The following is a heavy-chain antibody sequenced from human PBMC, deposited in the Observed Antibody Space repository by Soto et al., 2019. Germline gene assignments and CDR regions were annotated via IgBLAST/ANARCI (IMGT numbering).Heavy chain of an antibody. CDR2: ISYDGSNR. V-gene: IGHV3-30*04. D-gene: IGHD2-8*01. Sequence: QVQLVESGGGVVQPGRSLRLTCAASGFTFSTYAMHWVRQAPGKGMEWLAFISYDGSNRYYADSVKGRFNISRDKFKNAVYLQMSGARVADTAMYYCARALSRGITNIGLELHYWGQGILVTFSS. CDR3: ARALSRGITNIGLELHY. J-gene: IGHJ4*02. CDR1: GFTFSTYA.